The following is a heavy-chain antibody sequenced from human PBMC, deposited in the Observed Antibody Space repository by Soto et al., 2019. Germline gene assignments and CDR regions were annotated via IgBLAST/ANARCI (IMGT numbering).Heavy chain of an antibody. CDR1: GFTFSSYA. D-gene: IGHD3-22*01. J-gene: IGHJ4*02. V-gene: IGHV3-23*01. CDR3: AKDPAYDSSGYYPY. Sequence: LSLTCAASGFTFSSYAMSWVRQAPGKGLEWVSAISGSGGSTYYADSVKGRFTISRDNSKNTLYLQMNSLRAEDTAVYYCAKDPAYDSSGYYPYWGQGTLVTVSS. CDR2: ISGSGGST.